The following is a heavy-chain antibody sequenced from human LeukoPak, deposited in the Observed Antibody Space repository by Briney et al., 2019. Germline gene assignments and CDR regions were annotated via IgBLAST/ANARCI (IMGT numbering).Heavy chain of an antibody. J-gene: IGHJ4*02. V-gene: IGHV3-30*02. CDR2: LRSDGTDH. D-gene: IGHD3-22*01. CDR1: GFIFSTYG. CDR3: GKHDSSSYY. Sequence: GESLKISCAASGFIFSTYGMHWVRQAPGKGLEWVAFLRSDGTDHHYADSVQGRFTISRDNSKSTLFLQMNSLRAEDTAVYYCGKHDSSSYYWGQGTLVTVSS.